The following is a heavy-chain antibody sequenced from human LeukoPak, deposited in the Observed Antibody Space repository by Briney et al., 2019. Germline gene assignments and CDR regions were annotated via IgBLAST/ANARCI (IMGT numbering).Heavy chain of an antibody. CDR1: GYTFTGYY. D-gene: IGHD2-2*01. V-gene: IGHV1-2*02. CDR3: ARGVGGAASP. Sequence: GASVKVSCKASGYTFTGYYMHWVRQATGQGLEWMGWINPNSGCTNYAQKIQGRVTMTRGTSISTAYMELSRLRSDDTAVYYCARGVGGAASPWGQGTLVTVSS. J-gene: IGHJ5*02. CDR2: INPNSGCT.